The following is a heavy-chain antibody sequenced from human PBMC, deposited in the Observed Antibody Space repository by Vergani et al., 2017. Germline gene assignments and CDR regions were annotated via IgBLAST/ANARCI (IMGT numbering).Heavy chain of an antibody. D-gene: IGHD3-22*01. Sequence: EVQLLESGGGLVQPGGSLRLSCAASGFTFSSYAMSWVRQAPGKGLEWVSAISGSGGSTYYADSVKGRFTISRDNSKNTLYLQRNSLRAEDTAVYYCAKEGYYDSSGYYSTNAFDIWGQGTMVTVSS. J-gene: IGHJ3*02. CDR3: AKEGYYDSSGYYSTNAFDI. CDR2: ISGSGGST. V-gene: IGHV3-23*01. CDR1: GFTFSSYA.